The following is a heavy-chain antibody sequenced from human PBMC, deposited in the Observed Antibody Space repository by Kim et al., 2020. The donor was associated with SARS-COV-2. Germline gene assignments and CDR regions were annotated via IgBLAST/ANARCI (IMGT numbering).Heavy chain of an antibody. CDR2: IRSKANSYAT. CDR1: GFTFSGST. V-gene: IGHV3-73*01. J-gene: IGHJ3*02. CDR3: TRVNPIACDWYDALDI. Sequence: GGSLRLSCAASGFTFSGSTMHWVRQASGKGLEWVGRIRSKANSYATAYAASVKNRFTISRDDSKNTAYLQMNSLKTEDTAVYYCTRVNPIACDWYDALDIWGQRTMVTVSS. D-gene: IGHD3-9*01.